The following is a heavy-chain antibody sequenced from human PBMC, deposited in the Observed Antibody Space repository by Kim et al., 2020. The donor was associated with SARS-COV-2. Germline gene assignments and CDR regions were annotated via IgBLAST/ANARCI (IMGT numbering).Heavy chain of an antibody. CDR1: GFTFSNAW. D-gene: IGHD3-9*01. J-gene: IGHJ4*02. CDR2: IKSKTDGGTT. Sequence: AGSLRLSCAASGFTFSNAWMSWVRQAPGKGLEWVGRIKSKTDGGTTDYAAPVKGRFTISRDDSKNTLYLQMNSLKTEDTAVYYCTTASPLRYFDWLYLLGKRGIYDYWGQGTLVTVSS. V-gene: IGHV3-15*01. CDR3: TTASPLRYFDWLYLLGKRGIYDY.